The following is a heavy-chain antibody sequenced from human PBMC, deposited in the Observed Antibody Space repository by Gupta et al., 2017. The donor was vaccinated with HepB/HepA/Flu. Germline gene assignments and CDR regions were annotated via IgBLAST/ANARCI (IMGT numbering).Heavy chain of an antibody. D-gene: IGHD6-19*01. CDR3: ARGKDSSGWYMDY. J-gene: IGHJ4*02. CDR1: GFTFSSYA. V-gene: IGHV3-30-3*01. CDR2: ISYDGSNK. Sequence: QVQLVESGGGVVQPGRSLRLSCAASGFTFSSYAMHWVRQAPGKGLEWVAVISYDGSNKYYADSVKGRFTISRDNSKNTLYLQMNSLRAEDTAVYYCARGKDSSGWYMDYWGQGTLVTVSS.